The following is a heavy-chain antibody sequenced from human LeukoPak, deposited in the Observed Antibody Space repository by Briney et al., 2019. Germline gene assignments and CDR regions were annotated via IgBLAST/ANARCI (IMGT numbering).Heavy chain of an antibody. CDR1: GGSISPYY. CDR2: VHASGSP. J-gene: IGHJ4*02. V-gene: IGHV4-4*07. CDR3: ARGGTYGSGRDQHTTLDY. Sequence: SETLSLTCTVSGGSISPYYWSWIRQPAGKGLEWIGRVHASGSPNYSPSLKSRVIISVDKSNNQFSLNLKSVTAADTAVSYCARGGTYGSGRDQHTTLDYWGQGILVTVSA. D-gene: IGHD3-10*01.